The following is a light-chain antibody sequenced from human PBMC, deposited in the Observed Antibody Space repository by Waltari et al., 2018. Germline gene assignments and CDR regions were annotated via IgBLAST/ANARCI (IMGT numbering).Light chain of an antibody. CDR2: EDN. CDR1: ISDVGTYNL. J-gene: IGLJ2*01. CDR3: CTYVGRTTFHVT. V-gene: IGLV2-23*02. Sequence: QSALTQPASVSGSPGQSITISCTGTISDVGTYNLVSWYQQHPGKAPKLIIYEDNKRPSGVPDRLPGSKSGNTASLTVSGLQAEDEADYYCCTYVGRTTFHVTFGGGTKLTVL.